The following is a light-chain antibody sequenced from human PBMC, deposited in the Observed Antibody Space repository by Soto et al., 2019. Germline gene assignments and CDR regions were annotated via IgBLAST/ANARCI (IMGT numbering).Light chain of an antibody. CDR2: AAS. CDR3: QQSNSFPLLT. V-gene: IGKV1-12*01. J-gene: IGKJ4*01. CDR1: QGISSW. Sequence: DIQMTQSPSSVSASVGDRVTITCRASQGISSWLAWYQQKPGKAPKLLIYAASSLQSGVPSRFSGSGAGTDVTHSSTSLQPEDFAPYFCQQSNSFPLLTVGGGTTVEIK.